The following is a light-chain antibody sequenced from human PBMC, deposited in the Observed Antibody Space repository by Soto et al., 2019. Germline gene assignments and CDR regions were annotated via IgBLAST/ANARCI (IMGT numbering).Light chain of an antibody. Sequence: QSALTQSPSASGSPGQSVTLSCTGTSSDVGGYNYVSWYQQYPGRAPKLMIYEVTKRPSGVPDRFSGSKSGNTASLTVSGLQAEDEADYYCSSYAASNNFYFVFGGGTKLTVL. J-gene: IGLJ3*02. CDR3: SSYAASNNFYFV. CDR1: SSDVGGYNY. CDR2: EVT. V-gene: IGLV2-8*01.